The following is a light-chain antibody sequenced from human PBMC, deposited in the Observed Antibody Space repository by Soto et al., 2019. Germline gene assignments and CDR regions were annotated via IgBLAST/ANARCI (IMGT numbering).Light chain of an antibody. CDR2: AAS. CDR3: QQSYSIPT. CDR1: QSISSY. J-gene: IGKJ3*01. Sequence: DIQMTQSPSSLSASVGARVTITCRASQSISSYLNWYQQKPGKAPKLLIYAASSLQSGVRSRFSGSGSGTDLNLTISSLQPEDFATYYGQQSYSIPTFGPGAKVDIK. V-gene: IGKV1-39*01.